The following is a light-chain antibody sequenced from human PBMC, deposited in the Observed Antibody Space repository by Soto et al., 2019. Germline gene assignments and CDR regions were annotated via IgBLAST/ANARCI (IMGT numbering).Light chain of an antibody. CDR1: SSDVGGYNR. Sequence: QSVLTQPPSVSGSPGQSVTISCTGTSSDVGGYNRVSWYRQPPGTAPKLMIYEVSSRPSGVPDRFSGSKSGNTASLTISGLQAEDEADYYCSSYTSGSTYVFGTGTKLTVL. CDR3: SSYTSGSTYV. J-gene: IGLJ1*01. V-gene: IGLV2-18*02. CDR2: EVS.